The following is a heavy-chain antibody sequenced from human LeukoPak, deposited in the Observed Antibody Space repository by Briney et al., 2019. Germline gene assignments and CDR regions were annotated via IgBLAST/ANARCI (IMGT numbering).Heavy chain of an antibody. Sequence: ASVKVSCKASGYTFTSYGISWVRQAPGQGLEWMGWISAYNGNTNYAQNLQGRVTMTTDTSTSTAYMELRSLRSDDTAVYYCARARAGHFDWLPTDYWGQGTLVTVSS. V-gene: IGHV1-18*01. CDR2: ISAYNGNT. D-gene: IGHD3-9*01. CDR3: ARARAGHFDWLPTDY. CDR1: GYTFTSYG. J-gene: IGHJ4*02.